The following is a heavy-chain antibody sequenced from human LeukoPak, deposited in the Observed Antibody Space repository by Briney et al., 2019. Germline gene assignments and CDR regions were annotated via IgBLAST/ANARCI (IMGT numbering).Heavy chain of an antibody. CDR3: ARNDYNFDY. CDR2: ISSSGSTI. J-gene: IGHJ4*02. Sequence: GGSLRHSCAASGFTFSSYEMNWVRQAPGKGLEWVSYISSSGSTIYYADSVQGRFTISRDNAKNSLYLQMSSLRAEDTAVYYCARNDYNFDYWGQGTLVTVSS. D-gene: IGHD3-16*01. V-gene: IGHV3-48*03. CDR1: GFTFSSYE.